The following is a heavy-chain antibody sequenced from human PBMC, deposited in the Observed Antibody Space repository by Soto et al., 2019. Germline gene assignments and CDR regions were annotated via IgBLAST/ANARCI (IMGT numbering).Heavy chain of an antibody. V-gene: IGHV1-18*04. CDR2: ISAYNGNT. D-gene: IGHD5-18*01. CDR3: PRGGASGDSHGAGWFAH. Sequence: QVQLVQSGAEVKKPGASVKVSCKASGYTFTSYGISWVRQAPGQGLEWMLWISAYNGNTNYAQKLLGRVTMTADASTCKAYTQLRGLRCGDTAVYYCPRGGASGDSHGAGWFAHWGQGTLVTVSS. CDR1: GYTFTSYG. J-gene: IGHJ5*02.